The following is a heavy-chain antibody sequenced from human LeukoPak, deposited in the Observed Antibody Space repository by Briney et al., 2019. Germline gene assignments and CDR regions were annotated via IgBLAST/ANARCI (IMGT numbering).Heavy chain of an antibody. CDR3: AKDRYCTSSSCPIDY. CDR2: INWKSDKI. CDR1: GYSFDEYA. D-gene: IGHD2-2*01. Sequence: PGRSLRLSCVGSGYSFDEYAMHWARQVPGKGLEWVSGINWKSDKIGYADSVKGRFTISRDNSKNSLYLQMNSLRVEDTALYYCAKDRYCTSSSCPIDYWGQGTMVTVSS. V-gene: IGHV3-9*01. J-gene: IGHJ4*02.